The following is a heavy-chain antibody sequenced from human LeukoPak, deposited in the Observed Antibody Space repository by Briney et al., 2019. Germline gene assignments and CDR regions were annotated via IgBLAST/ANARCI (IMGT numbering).Heavy chain of an antibody. V-gene: IGHV4-34*01. CDR2: INHSGST. CDR1: GGSFSGYY. CDR3: ARRRYYDGSGYLE. J-gene: IGHJ1*01. Sequence: SETLFLTCAVYGGSFSGYYWSWIRQPPGKGLEWIGEINHSGSTNYNPSLKSRVTISVDTSKNQFSLKLRSVTAADTALYYCARRRYYDGSGYLEWGQGTLLSVSS. D-gene: IGHD3-22*01.